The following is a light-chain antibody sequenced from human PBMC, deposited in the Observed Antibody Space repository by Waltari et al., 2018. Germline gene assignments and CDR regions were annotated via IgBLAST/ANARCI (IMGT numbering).Light chain of an antibody. J-gene: IGKJ4*01. Sequence: EIRMTQSPATLSVAPGERATLFGRASHFVDGKVAWYQQRPGQATRLLMYGASIRATGFPPRFTASGSGTQFTLTIGSLQSEDFAVYCCQQYNNWPLTFGGGTRVEV. CDR2: GAS. V-gene: IGKV3-15*01. CDR3: QQYNNWPLT. CDR1: HFVDGK.